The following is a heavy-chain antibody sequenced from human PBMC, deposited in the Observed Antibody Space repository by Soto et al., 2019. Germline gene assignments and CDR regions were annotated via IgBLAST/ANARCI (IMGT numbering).Heavy chain of an antibody. CDR1: GYTFTSYY. CDR3: ARELGATMVRAAPRYYGMDV. V-gene: IGHV1-46*01. D-gene: IGHD3-10*01. J-gene: IGHJ6*02. CDR2: INPSGGST. Sequence: ASVKVSCKASGYTFTSYYMHWVRQAPGQGLEWMGIINPSGGSTSYAQKFQGRVTMTRDTSTSTVYMELSSLRSEDTAVYYWARELGATMVRAAPRYYGMDVWGQGTTGRVS.